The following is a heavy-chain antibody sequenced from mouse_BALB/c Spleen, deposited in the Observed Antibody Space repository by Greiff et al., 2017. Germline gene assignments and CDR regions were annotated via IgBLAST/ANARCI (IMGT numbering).Heavy chain of an antibody. Sequence: LVESGAELVRPGTSVKVSCKASGYAFTNYLIEWVKQRPGQGLEWIGVINPGSGGTNYNEKFKGKATLTADKSSSTAYMQLSSLTSDDSAVYFCARGILDGYYAMDYWGQGTSVTVSS. V-gene: IGHV1-54*01. J-gene: IGHJ4*01. CDR1: GYAFTNYL. D-gene: IGHD5-2*01. CDR2: INPGSGGT. CDR3: ARGILDGYYAMDY.